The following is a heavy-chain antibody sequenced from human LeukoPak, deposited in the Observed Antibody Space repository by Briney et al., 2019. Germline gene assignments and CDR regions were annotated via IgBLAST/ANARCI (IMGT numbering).Heavy chain of an antibody. V-gene: IGHV4-31*03. Sequence: SETLSLTCTVSGGSISSGGYYWSWIRQHPGKGLEWIGYIYYSGSTYYNPSLKSRVTISVDTSKNQFSLKLSSVTAADTAVYYCARDHYGDYFAFDIWGQGTMVTVSS. CDR3: ARDHYGDYFAFDI. D-gene: IGHD4-17*01. CDR2: IYYSGST. J-gene: IGHJ3*02. CDR1: GGSISSGGYY.